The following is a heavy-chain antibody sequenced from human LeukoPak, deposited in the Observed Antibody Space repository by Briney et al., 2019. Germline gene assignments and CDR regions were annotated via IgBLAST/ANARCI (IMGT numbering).Heavy chain of an antibody. D-gene: IGHD6-13*01. CDR3: ARYVAAAGLYYYYYMDV. Sequence: ASVKVSCNASGYTFTSYGISWVRQAPGQGLEWMGWISAYNGNTNYAQKLQGRVTMTTDTSTSTAYMELRSLRSDDTAVYYCARYVAAAGLYYYYYMDVWGKGTTVTVSS. CDR2: ISAYNGNT. CDR1: GYTFTSYG. V-gene: IGHV1-18*01. J-gene: IGHJ6*03.